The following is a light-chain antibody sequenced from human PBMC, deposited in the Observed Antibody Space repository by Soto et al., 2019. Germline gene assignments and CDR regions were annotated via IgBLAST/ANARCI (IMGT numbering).Light chain of an antibody. CDR2: DAS. CDR1: QSIPSNY. Sequence: EIVLTQSPGTLSLSPGERATLSCRASQSIPSNYLAWYQQKPGQAPRLLIYDASNRATGIPARFSGSGSGTDFTLTISSLEPEDFALYYCQQRSNWPPTFGQGTKVDIK. CDR3: QQRSNWPPT. V-gene: IGKV3-11*01. J-gene: IGKJ1*01.